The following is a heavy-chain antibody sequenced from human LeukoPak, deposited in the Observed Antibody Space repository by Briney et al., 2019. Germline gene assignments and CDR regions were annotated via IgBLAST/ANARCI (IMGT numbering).Heavy chain of an antibody. CDR2: IYTSGST. CDR3: ARTVYHAFDI. CDR1: GGSISSGSYY. J-gene: IGHJ3*02. D-gene: IGHD3-16*01. V-gene: IGHV4-61*02. Sequence: TSETLSLTCTVSGGSISSGSYYWSWIRQPAGKGLEWIGRIYTSGSTNYNPSLKSRVTISVDTSKNQFSLKLSSVTAADTAVYYCARTVYHAFDIWGQGTMVTVSS.